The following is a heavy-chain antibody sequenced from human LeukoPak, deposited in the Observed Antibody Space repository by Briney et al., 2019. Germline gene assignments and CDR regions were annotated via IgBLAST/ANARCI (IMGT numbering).Heavy chain of an antibody. Sequence: GGSLRLSCAASGFTVSSNYMSWVRQAPGKGLEWVSVIYSGGSTYYADSVKGRFTISRDNAKNSLYLQMNSLRAEDTAVYYCARVSGSSGYYYADAFDIWGQGTMVTVSS. CDR1: GFTVSSNY. CDR3: ARVSGSSGYYYADAFDI. J-gene: IGHJ3*02. V-gene: IGHV3-66*01. D-gene: IGHD3-22*01. CDR2: IYSGGST.